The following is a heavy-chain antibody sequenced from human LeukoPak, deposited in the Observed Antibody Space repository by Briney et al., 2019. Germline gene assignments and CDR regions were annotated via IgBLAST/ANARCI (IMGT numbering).Heavy chain of an antibody. CDR2: MYTSGST. V-gene: IGHV4-61*02. D-gene: IGHD3-22*01. Sequence: MASETLSLTCTVAGASISSSSYYWGWIRQPAGKALEWIGRMYTSGSTNYNPSLKSRVTISRDTSKNQFSLKLNSVTAADTAVYYCAAMIGYFDYWGQGALVTVSS. J-gene: IGHJ4*02. CDR1: GASISSSSYY. CDR3: AAMIGYFDY.